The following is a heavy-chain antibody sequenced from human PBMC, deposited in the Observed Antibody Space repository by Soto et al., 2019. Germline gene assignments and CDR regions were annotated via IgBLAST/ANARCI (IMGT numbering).Heavy chain of an antibody. CDR3: AKKWWSIAVTDTTEIES. V-gene: IGHV3-23*01. D-gene: IGHD6-19*01. J-gene: IGHJ4*02. Sequence: GESRRHAWTASGVTPSTYAHMLFRHRPEKRLEWVSSITGTGTYTHYAAPVKGRFTISRDNSKNTLYLQMNSLRVADTAVYYCAKKWWSIAVTDTTEIESWGQGTLVTVSS. CDR1: GVTPSTYA. CDR2: ITGTGTYT.